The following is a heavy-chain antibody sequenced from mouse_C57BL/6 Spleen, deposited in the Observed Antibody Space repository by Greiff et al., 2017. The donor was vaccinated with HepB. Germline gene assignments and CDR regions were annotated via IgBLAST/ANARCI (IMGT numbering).Heavy chain of an antibody. Sequence: EVQLQHSVAELVRPGASVKLSCTASGFNIKNTYMPWVKQRPEQGLEWIGRIDPANGNTKYAPKFQGKATITADTSSNTAYLQLSSLTSEDTAIYYCAGKGYGDVDYWGQGTTLTVSS. D-gene: IGHD2-10*02. CDR2: IDPANGNT. CDR1: GFNIKNTY. V-gene: IGHV14-3*01. J-gene: IGHJ2*01. CDR3: AGKGYGDVDY.